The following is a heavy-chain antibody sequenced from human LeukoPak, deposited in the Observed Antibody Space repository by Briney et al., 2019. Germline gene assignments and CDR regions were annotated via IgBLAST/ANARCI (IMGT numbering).Heavy chain of an antibody. CDR3: ARDGRSRDGYNYQAYYYGMDV. D-gene: IGHD5-24*01. Sequence: GGSLRLSCAASAFTFSSYAMHWVRQAPGKGLEWVAVISYDGGHKYYAHSVKGRFTISRDNSKSTLYLQMNSLRAADTAVYYCARDGRSRDGYNYQAYYYGMDVWGQGTTVTVSS. CDR1: AFTFSSYA. V-gene: IGHV3-30*04. J-gene: IGHJ6*02. CDR2: ISYDGGHK.